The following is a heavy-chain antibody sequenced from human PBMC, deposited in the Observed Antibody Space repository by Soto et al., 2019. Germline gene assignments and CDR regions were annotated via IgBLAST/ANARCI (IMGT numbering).Heavy chain of an antibody. Sequence: SETLSLTCIVSGGSIISYYWSWIRQPPWKGLDWIVHIYYSGSTNYNPSLKSRVTISVDTSKNHFSLKLSSVTAADTAVYYCAGSSPRVVSPWDYWGQGTLVTVSS. V-gene: IGHV4-59*01. J-gene: IGHJ4*02. CDR2: IYYSGST. CDR1: GGSIISYY. D-gene: IGHD3-3*01. CDR3: AGSSPRVVSPWDY.